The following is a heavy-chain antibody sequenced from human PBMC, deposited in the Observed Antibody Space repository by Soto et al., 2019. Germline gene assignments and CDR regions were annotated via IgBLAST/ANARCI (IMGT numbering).Heavy chain of an antibody. D-gene: IGHD5-18*01. Sequence: SETLSLTCAVYGGSFSGYYWSWIRQPPGKGLEWIGEINHSGSTNYNPSLKSRVTISVDTSKNQFSLKLSSVTAADTAVYYCARGRGYSYGTFDYWGQGTLVTVSS. V-gene: IGHV4-34*01. J-gene: IGHJ4*02. CDR1: GGSFSGYY. CDR3: ARGRGYSYGTFDY. CDR2: INHSGST.